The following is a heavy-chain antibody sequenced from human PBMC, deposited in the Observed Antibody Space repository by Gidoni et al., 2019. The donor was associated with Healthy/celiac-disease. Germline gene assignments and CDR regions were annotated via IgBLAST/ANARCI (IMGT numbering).Heavy chain of an antibody. D-gene: IGHD3-22*01. CDR2: IIPIFGTA. Sequence: QVQLVQSGAEVKKPGSSVKVSCKASGGTFSSYAISWVRQAPGQGLEWMGGIIPIFGTANYAQKFQGRVTITADESTSKAYMELSSLRSEDTAVYYCARGADYYDSSGYYIWDYWGQGTLVTVSS. J-gene: IGHJ4*02. CDR1: GGTFSSYA. CDR3: ARGADYYDSSGYYIWDY. V-gene: IGHV1-69*12.